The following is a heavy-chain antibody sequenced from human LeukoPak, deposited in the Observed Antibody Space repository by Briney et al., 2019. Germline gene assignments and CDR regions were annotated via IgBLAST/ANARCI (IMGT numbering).Heavy chain of an antibody. CDR2: IYYSGST. CDR3: AREDSGTYGLSGPNNWFDP. J-gene: IGHJ5*02. Sequence: PSETLSLTCTVSGGSISSSSYYWGWIRQPPGKGLEWIGYIYYSGSTNYNPSLKSRVTISVDTSKNQFSLKLSSVTAADTAVYYCAREDSGTYGLSGPNNWFDPWGQGTLVTVSS. CDR1: GGSISSSSYY. V-gene: IGHV4-61*01. D-gene: IGHD1-26*01.